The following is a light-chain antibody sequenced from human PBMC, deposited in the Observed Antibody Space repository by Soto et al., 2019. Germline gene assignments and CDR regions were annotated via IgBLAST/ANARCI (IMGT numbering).Light chain of an antibody. V-gene: IGLV1-47*02. CDR2: NNN. Sequence: QSVLTQSPSASGTHGQRVTISCSGSSSNIGSNYVYWYQQLPGAAPKLLIYNNNQRPSGVPDRFSGSKSATSASLALSGLRSEDEADYYCAGWDDSLRGYVFGTGTKVTVL. CDR3: AGWDDSLRGYV. J-gene: IGLJ1*01. CDR1: SSNIGSNY.